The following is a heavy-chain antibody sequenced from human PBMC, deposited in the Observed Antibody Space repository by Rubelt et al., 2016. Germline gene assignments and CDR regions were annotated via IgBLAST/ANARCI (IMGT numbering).Heavy chain of an antibody. J-gene: IGHJ4*02. CDR1: GYTFTTYG. CDR2: ISTYNGNT. D-gene: IGHD5-24*01. V-gene: IGHV1-18*01. CDR3: ARVNGHRGPLDY. Sequence: QVQLVQSGAEVKKPGASVKVSCKASGYTFTTYGISWVRQAPGQGLEWMGWISTYNGNTDYAQQFQSRISMTTETATWTAHMELRSLRPDDTAVYYCARVNGHRGPLDYWGQGTLVTVSS.